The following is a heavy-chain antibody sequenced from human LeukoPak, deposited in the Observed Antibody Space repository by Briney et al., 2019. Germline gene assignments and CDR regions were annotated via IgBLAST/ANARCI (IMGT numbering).Heavy chain of an antibody. CDR3: ARALGDAFDI. Sequence: GGSLRLSCAASGFTVSSNYMSWVRQAPGKGLEWVSVIYSGDSTFYADSVKGRFTISRDNFKDTLYLRMNSLRAEDTAVYYCARALGDAFDIWGQGTMVTVSS. J-gene: IGHJ3*02. D-gene: IGHD3-16*01. CDR1: GFTVSSNY. CDR2: IYSGDST. V-gene: IGHV3-53*01.